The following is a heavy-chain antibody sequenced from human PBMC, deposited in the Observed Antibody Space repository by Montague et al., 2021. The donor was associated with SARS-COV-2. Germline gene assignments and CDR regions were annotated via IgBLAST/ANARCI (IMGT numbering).Heavy chain of an antibody. Sequence: SETLSLTCTVSGVSVTDYYWSWIRQPPGKGLEWVGDVLYNKGTNFNPSLKSRVAISADTSKNQFSLRLTSVTAADTAFYYCVRHPQYDGLNGPPDFWGQGTLVTVSS. D-gene: IGHD3-9*01. CDR1: GVSVTDYY. CDR3: VRHPQYDGLNGPPDF. CDR2: VLYNKGT. V-gene: IGHV4-59*08. J-gene: IGHJ4*02.